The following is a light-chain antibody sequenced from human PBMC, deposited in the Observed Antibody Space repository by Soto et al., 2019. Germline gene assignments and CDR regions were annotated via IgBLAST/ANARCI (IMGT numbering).Light chain of an antibody. CDR1: SSDVGGYNY. CDR3: SSYTGSTTLVV. V-gene: IGLV2-14*01. Sequence: QSALTQPASVSGSPGQSITISCTGTSSDVGGYNYVSWYQQHPGKAPKLMIYDVANRPSGVSNRFSGSRSGNTASLTISGLQAEDEGHYYCSSYTGSTTLVVFGGGTKLTVL. J-gene: IGLJ2*01. CDR2: DVA.